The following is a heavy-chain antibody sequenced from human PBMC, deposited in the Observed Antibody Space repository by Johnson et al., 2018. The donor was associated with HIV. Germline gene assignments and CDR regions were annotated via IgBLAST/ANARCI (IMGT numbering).Heavy chain of an antibody. V-gene: IGHV3-74*01. D-gene: IGHD6-19*01. CDR3: AKDEASSGLGAFDI. CDR1: GFTFSSYW. CDR2: ISTDGSTT. Sequence: VQLVESGGDLVQPGGSLRLSCAASGFTFSSYWIHWVRQAPGKGLVWVSRISTDGSTTYYADSVKGRFTISSDNSKNTLYLQMNSLRAEDTAVYYCAKDEASSGLGAFDIWGQGTMVTVSS. J-gene: IGHJ3*02.